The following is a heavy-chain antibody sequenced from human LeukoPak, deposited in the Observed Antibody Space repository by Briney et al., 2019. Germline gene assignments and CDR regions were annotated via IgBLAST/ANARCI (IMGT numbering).Heavy chain of an antibody. CDR1: GFTFSSYS. Sequence: GGSLRLSCAASGFTFSSYSMNWVRQAPGKGLEWVSFISSSSNYIYYADSVKGRFTISRDNAKNSLYLQMNSLRAEDTAVYYCARAVGSGYYRHFDYWGQGTPVTVSS. D-gene: IGHD3-3*01. V-gene: IGHV3-21*01. CDR3: ARAVGSGYYRHFDY. CDR2: ISSSSNYI. J-gene: IGHJ4*02.